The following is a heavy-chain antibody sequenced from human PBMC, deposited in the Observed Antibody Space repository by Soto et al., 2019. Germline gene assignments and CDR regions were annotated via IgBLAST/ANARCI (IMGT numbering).Heavy chain of an antibody. CDR1: GFIFNNYA. CDR3: AKDGAFYDFVTGYYLTGHYFEY. Sequence: ARSLRLSCAASGFIFNNYAKSWVRQAPGKGLEWVSFISAGGGSPNYADSLKGRFTISRDNSKNMVYLQMNSLRAEDTAVYYCAKDGAFYDFVTGYYLTGHYFEYWGQGT. D-gene: IGHD3-9*01. CDR2: ISAGGGSP. V-gene: IGHV3-23*01. J-gene: IGHJ4*02.